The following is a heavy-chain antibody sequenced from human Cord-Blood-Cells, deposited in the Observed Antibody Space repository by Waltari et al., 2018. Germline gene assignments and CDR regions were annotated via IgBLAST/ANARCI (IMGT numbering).Heavy chain of an antibody. V-gene: IGHV4-59*01. CDR1: GGSIRSYY. CDR3: ASCIVVVPAAIPYGMDV. D-gene: IGHD2-2*01. Sequence: QVQLQESGPGLVKPSETLSLTCTVSGGSIRSYYWSWIRQPPGKGLEWIGYIYYSGSTNYNPSLKSRVTISVDTSKNQFSLKLSSVTAADTAVYYCASCIVVVPAAIPYGMDVWGQGTTVTVSS. J-gene: IGHJ6*02. CDR2: IYYSGST.